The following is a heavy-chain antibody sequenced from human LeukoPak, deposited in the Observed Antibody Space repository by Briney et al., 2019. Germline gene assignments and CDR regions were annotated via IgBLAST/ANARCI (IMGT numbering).Heavy chain of an antibody. J-gene: IGHJ6*02. CDR3: TRHWSEFYNYGMGV. V-gene: IGHV4-39*01. Sequence: PSETLSLTCTVFGGSIVSSTNCWAWVRQPPGKGLEWIGSIFYSGNTHYNPSLKSRVTMSVDTSKNEFSLKLTSVTAADTAVYYCTRHWSEFYNYGMGVWGHGTTVNVSS. CDR1: GGSIVSSTNC. D-gene: IGHD3-3*01. CDR2: IFYSGNT.